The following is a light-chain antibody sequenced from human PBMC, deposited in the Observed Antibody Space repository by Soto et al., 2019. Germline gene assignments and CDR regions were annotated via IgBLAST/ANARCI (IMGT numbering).Light chain of an antibody. CDR3: QKYNRAPKT. CDR1: QGITDY. CDR2: AAS. V-gene: IGKV1-27*01. J-gene: IGKJ1*01. Sequence: DIQMTQSPSSLSASVGDRVNITCRPSQGITDYLAWYKQRPGKVPKLLIYAASILQSGVPSRFSGSGSGTDSTLTISSLQPEYVATYYCQKYNRAPKTFGQGTKVDIK.